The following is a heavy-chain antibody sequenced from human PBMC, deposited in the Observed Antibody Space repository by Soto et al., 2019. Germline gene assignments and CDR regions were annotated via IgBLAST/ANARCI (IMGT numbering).Heavy chain of an antibody. Sequence: EVQLLESGGGLVQPGGSLRLSCAASGFIFRSYGMSWVRQAPGKGLEWVSAISGSGDSPYYADSVKGRFTVSRDNPKNTLYLQMTSLRAEDTAVYYCAKATWGYWYFDLWGRGTLVTVSS. CDR1: GFIFRSYG. CDR2: ISGSGDSP. J-gene: IGHJ2*01. D-gene: IGHD7-27*01. V-gene: IGHV3-23*01. CDR3: AKATWGYWYFDL.